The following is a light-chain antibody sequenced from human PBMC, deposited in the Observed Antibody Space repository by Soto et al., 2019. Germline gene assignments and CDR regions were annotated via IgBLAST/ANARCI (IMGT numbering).Light chain of an antibody. J-gene: IGKJ1*01. CDR1: QSVSTW. CDR2: MAS. Sequence: DIQMTQSPSTLSASVGDRVTITCRDSQSVSTWLAWYQQKPGKAPQVLISMASTLESGVPSRFSGSGSGTEFTLTISSLQPDDFATYYCQQYNSHSPWTFGQGTKV. V-gene: IGKV1-5*03. CDR3: QQYNSHSPWT.